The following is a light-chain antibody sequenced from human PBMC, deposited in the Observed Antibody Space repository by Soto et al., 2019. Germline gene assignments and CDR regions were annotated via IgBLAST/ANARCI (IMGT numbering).Light chain of an antibody. Sequence: DIQMTQSPSSVSAFVGDRVAITCLASHDIARWLAWYQQQPGKAPRLLIYAASSLQSGVPARFSGSGSGTDFTLTITNLQPEDSAVYYCQQVKGFPLTFGGGTKVDIK. CDR3: QQVKGFPLT. J-gene: IGKJ4*01. CDR2: AAS. CDR1: HDIARW. V-gene: IGKV1-12*01.